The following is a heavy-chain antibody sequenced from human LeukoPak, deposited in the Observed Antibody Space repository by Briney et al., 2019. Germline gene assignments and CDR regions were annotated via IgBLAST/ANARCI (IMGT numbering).Heavy chain of an antibody. CDR1: GFTFRSFA. D-gene: IGHD3-16*01. J-gene: IGHJ4*02. CDR3: AQRGGLDY. CDR2: ILYDGSNQ. V-gene: IGHV3-30*04. Sequence: GGSLRLSCAASGFTFRSFAMHWVRQAPGKGLEWVAVILYDGSNQYYAESVKGRFTISRDNSKNTLYLQMNRLRAEDTAVYYCAQRGGLDYWGQGTLVTVSS.